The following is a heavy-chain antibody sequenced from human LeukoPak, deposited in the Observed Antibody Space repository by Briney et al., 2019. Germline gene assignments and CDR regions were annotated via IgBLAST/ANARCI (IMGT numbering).Heavy chain of an antibody. Sequence: GGSLRLSCAASRFTFSDYYMSWLRQAPGKGLEWVSYISSSGSTIYYADSVKGRFTISRDNDKNSLYLQMNSLRAEDTAVYYCARDRSIFGVVIAYYYYGMDVWGQGTTVTVSS. V-gene: IGHV3-11*01. J-gene: IGHJ6*02. CDR2: ISSSGSTI. D-gene: IGHD3-3*01. CDR1: RFTFSDYY. CDR3: ARDRSIFGVVIAYYYYGMDV.